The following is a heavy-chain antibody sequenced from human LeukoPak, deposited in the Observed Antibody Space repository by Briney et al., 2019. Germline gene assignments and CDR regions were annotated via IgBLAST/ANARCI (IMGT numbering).Heavy chain of an antibody. V-gene: IGHV3-30-3*01. Sequence: GGSLRLSCAASGFTFSSYAMHWVRQAPGKGLEWVAVISYDGSNKYSADSVKGRFTISRDNSKNTLYLQMNSLRGEDTAVYYCAREHMAYYYYYGMGVWGQGTTVTVS. CDR3: AREHMAYYYYYGMGV. J-gene: IGHJ6*02. CDR2: ISYDGSNK. D-gene: IGHD5-24*01. CDR1: GFTFSSYA.